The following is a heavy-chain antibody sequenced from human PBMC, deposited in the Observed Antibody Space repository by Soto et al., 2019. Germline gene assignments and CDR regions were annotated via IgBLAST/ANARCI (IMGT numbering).Heavy chain of an antibody. CDR2: ISRSGGDT. J-gene: IGHJ6*02. CDR1: GFSFNNYA. V-gene: IGHV3-23*01. Sequence: GGSLRLSCAASGFSFNNYAINWVRQAPGKGLEWVSAISRSGGDTYYANSVKGRFSISRDNSKNTLYLQMNSLRAEDTAVYYCAKVVQYGGLGYYYGMEVWGQGTTVTVSS. CDR3: AKVVQYGGLGYYYGMEV. D-gene: IGHD4-17*01.